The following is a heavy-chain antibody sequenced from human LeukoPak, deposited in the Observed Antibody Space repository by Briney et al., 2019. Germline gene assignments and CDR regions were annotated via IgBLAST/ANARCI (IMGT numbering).Heavy chain of an antibody. J-gene: IGHJ4*02. Sequence: SETLSLTCTVSGGSISSSSYYWGWIRQPPGKGLEWIGSIYYSGSTYYNPSLKSRVTISVDTSKNQFSLKLSSVTAADTAVYYCARSYYYDSSGYYYSTYYFDYWGQGTLVTVSS. V-gene: IGHV4-39*07. CDR1: GGSISSSSYY. CDR2: IYYSGST. CDR3: ARSYYYDSSGYYYSTYYFDY. D-gene: IGHD3-22*01.